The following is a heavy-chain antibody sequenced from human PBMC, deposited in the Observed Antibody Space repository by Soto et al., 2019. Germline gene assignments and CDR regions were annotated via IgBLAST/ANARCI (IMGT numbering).Heavy chain of an antibody. CDR2: INGDGYSI. CDR1: GFPFSGYW. D-gene: IGHD3-16*01. V-gene: IGHV3-74*01. Sequence: EVQLVESGGDLVQPGGSLRLSCAASGFPFSGYWMHWVRQAPGKGLVWVSRINGDGYSISYADSVKGRFTISRDNAKNTLYLQMTSLGAEDTAVYYCGKGGACGVPPAHWGQGTLVTVSS. CDR3: GKGGACGVPPAH. J-gene: IGHJ1*01.